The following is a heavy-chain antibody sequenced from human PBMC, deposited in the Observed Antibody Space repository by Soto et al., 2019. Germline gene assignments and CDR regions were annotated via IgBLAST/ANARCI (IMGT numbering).Heavy chain of an antibody. V-gene: IGHV4-59*01. D-gene: IGHD5-18*01. Sequence: PSETLSLTYTVSGCSISSYYWSWIRQPPGKGLEWIGYIYYSGSTNYNPSLKSRVTISVDTSKNLFSLKLSSVTAADTAVYYCARVGTAMAFDYWGRGTLVTVS. CDR3: ARVGTAMAFDY. CDR2: IYYSGST. J-gene: IGHJ4*02. CDR1: GCSISSYY.